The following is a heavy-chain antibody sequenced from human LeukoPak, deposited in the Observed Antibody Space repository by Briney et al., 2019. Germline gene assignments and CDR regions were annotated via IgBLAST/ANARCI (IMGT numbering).Heavy chain of an antibody. CDR1: GGSISSYY. Sequence: SETLSLTCTVSGGSISSYYWSWIRQPPGKGLEWIGYIYYSGSTNYNPSLKSRVTISVDTSENQFSLKLSSVTAADTAVYYCARGSNTAWYFDLWGRGTLVTVSS. CDR2: IYYSGST. CDR3: ARGSNTAWYFDL. J-gene: IGHJ2*01. V-gene: IGHV4-59*01. D-gene: IGHD4-11*01.